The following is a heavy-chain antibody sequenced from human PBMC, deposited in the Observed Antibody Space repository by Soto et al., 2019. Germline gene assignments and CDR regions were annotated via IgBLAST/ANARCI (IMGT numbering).Heavy chain of an antibody. CDR2: IYPGDSDT. Sequence: GESLKISYKGSGYSFTSYWIGWVRQMPGKGLEWMGIIYPGDSDTRYSPSFQGQVTISADKSISTAYLQWSSLKASDTAMYYCARTRAPGRYYYGMDVWGQGTTVTVSS. D-gene: IGHD2-15*01. CDR3: ARTRAPGRYYYGMDV. CDR1: GYSFTSYW. V-gene: IGHV5-51*01. J-gene: IGHJ6*02.